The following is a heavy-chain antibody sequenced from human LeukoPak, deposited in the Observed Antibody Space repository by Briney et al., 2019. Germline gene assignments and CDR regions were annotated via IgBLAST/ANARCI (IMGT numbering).Heavy chain of an antibody. CDR1: GGSISTYY. D-gene: IGHD3-22*01. J-gene: IGHJ3*02. Sequence: KASETLSLTCTVSGGSISTYYWNWLRQPPGKGLEWIGYIYYSGSTNYNRSLTGRVTISVDTSKNQFSLKLSSVTAADTAVYYCAREYNYYDSSGWDAFEIWGQGTMVTVSS. CDR3: AREYNYYDSSGWDAFEI. V-gene: IGHV4-59*01. CDR2: IYYSGST.